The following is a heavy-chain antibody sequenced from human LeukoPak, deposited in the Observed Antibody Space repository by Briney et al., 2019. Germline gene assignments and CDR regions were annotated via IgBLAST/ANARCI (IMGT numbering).Heavy chain of an antibody. CDR3: ARRVAAADATWFDP. D-gene: IGHD6-13*01. CDR2: IYYSGST. V-gene: IGHV4-59*01. CDR1: GGSISSYY. J-gene: IGHJ5*02. Sequence: PSETLSLTCTVSGGSISSYYWSWIRQPPGKGLEWIGYIYYSGSTNYNPSLKSRVTISVDTSKNQFSLKLSSVTAADTAVYYCARRVAAADATWFDPWGQGTLVTVSS.